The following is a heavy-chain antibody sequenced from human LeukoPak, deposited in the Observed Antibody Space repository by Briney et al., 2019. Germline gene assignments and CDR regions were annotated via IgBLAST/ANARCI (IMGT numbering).Heavy chain of an antibody. V-gene: IGHV4-59*02. CDR3: ARDYYDSRGEAFDI. Sequence: SETLSLTCTVSGDSVGSHYWSWIRQPPGKGLEWIGYIFYVGSTNYNPSLKSRVTISVDTSKNQFSLKLNSVTAADTAVYYCARDYYDSRGEAFDIWGQGTMVTVSS. CDR1: GDSVGSHY. D-gene: IGHD3-22*01. J-gene: IGHJ3*02. CDR2: IFYVGST.